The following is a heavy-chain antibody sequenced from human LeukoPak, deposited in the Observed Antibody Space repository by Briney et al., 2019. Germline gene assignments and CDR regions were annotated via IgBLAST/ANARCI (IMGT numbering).Heavy chain of an antibody. V-gene: IGHV3-21*01. CDR1: GFTFSNAW. Sequence: PGGSLRPSCAASGFTFSNAWMSWVRQAPGKGLEWVSSISSSSSYIYYADSVKGRFTISRDNAKNSLYLQMNSLRAEDTAVYYCARAHRSGYLDYWGQGTLVTVSS. CDR3: ARAHRSGYLDY. J-gene: IGHJ4*02. CDR2: ISSSSSYI. D-gene: IGHD3-3*01.